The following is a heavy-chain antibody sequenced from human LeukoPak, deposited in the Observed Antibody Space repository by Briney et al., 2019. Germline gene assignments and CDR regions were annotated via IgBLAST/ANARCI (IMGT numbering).Heavy chain of an antibody. CDR2: INEDGSGR. Sequence: GGSLRLSCAVSGFTFSSFWMSWVRKAPGKGLEWLANINEDGSGRFYVDSVKGRLTISRDNAKNSLFLQMNSLRAEDTAVYYCARAAGGTSRDYWGQGTLVTVSS. CDR1: GFTFSSFW. D-gene: IGHD1-26*01. J-gene: IGHJ4*02. V-gene: IGHV3-7*01. CDR3: ARAAGGTSRDY.